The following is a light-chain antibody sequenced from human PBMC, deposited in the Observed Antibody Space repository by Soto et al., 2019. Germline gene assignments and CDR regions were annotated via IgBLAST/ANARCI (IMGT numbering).Light chain of an antibody. Sequence: EIVLTQSPATLSLSPGEIATLSCRASQSVSSYLAWYQQKPGQAPRLLIYDAYNRATGIPATFSGSGSGTDFTLTISSLEPEDFAVYYCQQGSNWPPITCCQGTRLEIK. J-gene: IGKJ5*01. CDR3: QQGSNWPPIT. V-gene: IGKV3-11*01. CDR2: DAY. CDR1: QSVSSY.